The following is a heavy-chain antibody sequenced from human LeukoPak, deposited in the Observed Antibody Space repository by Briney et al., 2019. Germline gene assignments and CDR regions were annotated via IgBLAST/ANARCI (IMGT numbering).Heavy chain of an antibody. CDR3: AKDGESSGWYGYYFDY. D-gene: IGHD6-19*01. CDR2: FGWNSGRI. V-gene: IGHV3-9*03. J-gene: IGHJ4*02. Sequence: GGSLRLSCAASGFTFDDYAMHWVRQAPGKGLEWASDFGWNSGRIGYADSVKGRFTISRDNAKNSLYLQMNSLRAEDMALYYCAKDGESSGWYGYYFDYWGQGTLVTVSS. CDR1: GFTFDDYA.